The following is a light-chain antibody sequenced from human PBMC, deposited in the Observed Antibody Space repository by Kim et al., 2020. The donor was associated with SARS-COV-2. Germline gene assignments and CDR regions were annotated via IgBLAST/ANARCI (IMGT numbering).Light chain of an antibody. Sequence: SPGERATLSCRTSQSVSSYLAWYQQKPGQAPRLLIYGASTRATGIPARFSGSGSGSEFTLTISSLQSEDFAVYYCQKYDNWPITFGQGTRLEIK. V-gene: IGKV3-15*01. J-gene: IGKJ5*01. CDR2: GAS. CDR3: QKYDNWPIT. CDR1: QSVSSY.